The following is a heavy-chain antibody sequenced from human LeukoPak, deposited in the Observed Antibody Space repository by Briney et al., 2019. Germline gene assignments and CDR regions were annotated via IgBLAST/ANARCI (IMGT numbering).Heavy chain of an antibody. J-gene: IGHJ1*01. CDR3: ARSGGLYTSTWYFHH. D-gene: IGHD6-13*01. V-gene: IGHV4-59*01. CDR1: GDSISSYY. Sequence: PSETLSLTCTVSGDSISSYYWSWIRQPPGKGLEWIGFIDDSGSTIYNPSLRSRVTISVTTSKNQFSLQLSSVTAADTAVYYCARSGGLYTSTWYFHHWGQGTPVTVS. CDR2: IDDSGST.